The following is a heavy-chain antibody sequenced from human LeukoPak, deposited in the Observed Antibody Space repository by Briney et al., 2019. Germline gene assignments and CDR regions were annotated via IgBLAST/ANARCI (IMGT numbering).Heavy chain of an antibody. CDR2: IKSKTDGGTI. V-gene: IGHV3-15*01. CDR1: GFTFSNAW. J-gene: IGHJ5*02. CDR3: TTFPFGGTVAP. D-gene: IGHD4-11*01. Sequence: GGSLRLSCAASGFTFSNAWMSWVRQAPGKGLKWVGRIKSKTDGGTIDYPAPVKDRFTISRDDSRNTLYVQMNSLQIEDTAVYYCTTFPFGGTVAPWGQGTLVTVSS.